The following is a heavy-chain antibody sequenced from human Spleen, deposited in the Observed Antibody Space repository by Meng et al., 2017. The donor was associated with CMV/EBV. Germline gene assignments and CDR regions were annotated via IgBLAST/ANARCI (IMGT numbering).Heavy chain of an antibody. CDR1: GFTFSSYT. CDR2: IKQDGSEH. D-gene: IGHD5-18*01. Sequence: GESLKISCAASGFTFSSYTMNWVRQAPGKGLEWVANIKQDGSEHYYVDSVRGRFTISRDNAKNSLYLQLNSLRAEDTAVYYCARDQEGTRIPSPIHYGLDVWGQGTTVTVSS. V-gene: IGHV3-7*01. J-gene: IGHJ6*02. CDR3: ARDQEGTRIPSPIHYGLDV.